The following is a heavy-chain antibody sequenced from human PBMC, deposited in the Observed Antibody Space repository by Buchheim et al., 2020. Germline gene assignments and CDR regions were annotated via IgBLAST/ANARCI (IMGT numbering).Heavy chain of an antibody. D-gene: IGHD5-18*01. CDR1: GFTFRSYA. CDR3: VKEGNIYGYDWFDS. Sequence: EVQLLESGGGLVQPGESLRLSCAASGFTFRSYAMNWVRQAPGKGLEWVSTINNRAASTYYAVSVQGRFIISRDNSRNILSLQMSSLRAEDTAIYYCVKEGNIYGYDWFDSWGHGTL. CDR2: INNRAAST. J-gene: IGHJ5*01. V-gene: IGHV3-23*01.